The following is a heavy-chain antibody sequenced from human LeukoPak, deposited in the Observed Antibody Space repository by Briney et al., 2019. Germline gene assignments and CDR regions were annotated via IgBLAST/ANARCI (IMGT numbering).Heavy chain of an antibody. V-gene: IGHV4-59*01. Sequence: PSETLSLTCTVSGGSISNYHWSWIRQPPGKGLEWIAYGDYSGSTRYNPSLESRVTISVDTSKNQFSLKLTSVTAADSAVYYCARLALGYCSGGTCPYYFDHWGQGTLVTVSS. CDR3: ARLALGYCSGGTCPYYFDH. CDR1: GGSISNYH. D-gene: IGHD2-15*01. CDR2: GDYSGST. J-gene: IGHJ4*02.